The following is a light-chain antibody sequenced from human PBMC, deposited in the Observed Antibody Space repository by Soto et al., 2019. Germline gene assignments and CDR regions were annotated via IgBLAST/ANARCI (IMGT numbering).Light chain of an antibody. J-gene: IGKJ5*01. CDR3: QQSYSTLSIS. CDR2: AAS. CDR1: ESISRH. Sequence: DIQMTQSPSSLSASVGDRVTITCRASESISRHLNWDQQKPGKAPNLLMYAASTLQNGVPSRFSGSGSGTDFTLTISSLPPEDCATYYCQQSYSTLSISFGQGTRLE. V-gene: IGKV1-39*01.